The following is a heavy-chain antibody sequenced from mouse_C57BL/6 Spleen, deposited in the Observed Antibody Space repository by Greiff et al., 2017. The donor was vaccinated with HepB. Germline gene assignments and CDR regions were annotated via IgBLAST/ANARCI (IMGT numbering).Heavy chain of an antibody. CDR1: GYSFTGYY. J-gene: IGHJ3*01. D-gene: IGHD2-4*01. CDR3: ARYDYDGFAY. Sequence: EVQLQQSGPELVKPGASVKISCKASGYSFTGYYMNWVKQSPEKSLEWIGEINPSTGGTTYNQKFKAKATLTADKSSSTAYMQLKSLTSEDSAVYYCARYDYDGFAYWGQGTLVTVSA. CDR2: INPSTGGT. V-gene: IGHV1-42*01.